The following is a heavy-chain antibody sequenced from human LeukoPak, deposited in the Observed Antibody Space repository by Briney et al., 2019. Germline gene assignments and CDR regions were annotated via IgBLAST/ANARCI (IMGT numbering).Heavy chain of an antibody. Sequence: GGSLRLSCAASGFTFSSYSMNWVRQAPGKGLEWVSSISSSSSYIYYADSVKGRFTISRDNAKNSLYLQMNGLRAEDTAVYYCARVSGQEDFDYWGQGTLVTVSS. CDR1: GFTFSSYS. J-gene: IGHJ4*02. V-gene: IGHV3-21*01. CDR2: ISSSSSYI. D-gene: IGHD1-26*01. CDR3: ARVSGQEDFDY.